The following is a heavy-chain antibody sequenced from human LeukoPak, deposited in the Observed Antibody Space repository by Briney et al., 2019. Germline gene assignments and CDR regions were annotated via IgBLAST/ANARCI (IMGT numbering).Heavy chain of an antibody. D-gene: IGHD5-18*01. CDR3: ARHGDTYGPYCLDY. CDR1: GGSIRSSSYYSSSYY. Sequence: SETLSLTCTVSGGSIRSSSYYSSSYYWGWIREPPGKGLEWIAAIYYNGSTYYNPSLKSRVIISVDTSKNQFSLKLSSVTAADTAVYYCARHGDTYGPYCLDYWGQGTLVTVSS. J-gene: IGHJ4*02. V-gene: IGHV4-39*01. CDR2: IYYNGST.